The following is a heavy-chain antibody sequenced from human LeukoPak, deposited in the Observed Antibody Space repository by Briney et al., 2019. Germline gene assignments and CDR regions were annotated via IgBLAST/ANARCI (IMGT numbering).Heavy chain of an antibody. J-gene: IGHJ4*02. Sequence: GGSLRLSCAASGLAFSRYAMSWVRQAPGKGLEWVSTISVASNTFYADSVKGRFTISRDNSRNTVYLKMTSLRADDTAVYYCADYGVSGVRNNFYWGQGTLVTVSS. D-gene: IGHD3-3*01. V-gene: IGHV3-23*01. CDR2: ISVASNT. CDR3: ADYGVSGVRNNFY. CDR1: GLAFSRYA.